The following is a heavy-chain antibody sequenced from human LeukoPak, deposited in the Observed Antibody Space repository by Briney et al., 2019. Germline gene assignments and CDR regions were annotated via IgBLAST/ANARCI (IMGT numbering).Heavy chain of an antibody. D-gene: IGHD2-8*01. CDR1: GFTFNNYA. CDR2: ISGSGDYT. Sequence: GGSLRLSCAASGFTFNNYAMSWVRQAPGKGLEWVSSISGSGDYTFYADSVKGRFTISRDNSKDTLYLQMNSLRVEDTAIYYCAKDRPNYDAANGHSYARNGDYWGQGTLVTGS. J-gene: IGHJ4*02. V-gene: IGHV3-23*01. CDR3: AKDRPNYDAANGHSYARNGDY.